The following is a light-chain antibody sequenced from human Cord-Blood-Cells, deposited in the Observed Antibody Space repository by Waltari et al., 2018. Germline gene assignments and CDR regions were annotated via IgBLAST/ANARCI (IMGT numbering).Light chain of an antibody. CDR1: QSVSSY. CDR2: GAS. CDR3: QQHSNWPPWT. Sequence: VLTQFPATLSVSAGQRATLSCRASQSVSSYVAWYQQKPGQAPRLLIYGASNRATGIPARFSGSGSGTDFTLTISSLEPEDFAVYYCQQHSNWPPWTFGQGTKLEIK. J-gene: IGKJ2*02. V-gene: IGKV3-11*01.